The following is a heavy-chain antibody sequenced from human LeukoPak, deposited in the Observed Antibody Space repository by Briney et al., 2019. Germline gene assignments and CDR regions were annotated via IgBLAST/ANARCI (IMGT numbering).Heavy chain of an antibody. CDR2: ISSDGSST. CDR3: ARGPTMKMDV. D-gene: IGHD3-22*01. V-gene: IGHV3-74*01. CDR1: GFTFSSYW. Sequence: GGSLRLSCAASGFTFSSYWMHWVRQAPGKGLVWVSRISSDGSSTSYADSVKGRFTMSRDNAKNSLYLQMNSLRAEDTAVYYCARGPTMKMDVWGKGTTVTVSS. J-gene: IGHJ6*04.